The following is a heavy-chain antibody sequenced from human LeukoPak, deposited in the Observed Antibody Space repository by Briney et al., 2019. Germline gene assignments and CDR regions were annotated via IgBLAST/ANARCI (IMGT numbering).Heavy chain of an antibody. CDR2: ISYDGSNK. CDR3: AKDGGSYFLYFDY. V-gene: IGHV3-30*04. D-gene: IGHD1-26*01. Sequence: GGSLRLSCAASGFTFSSYAMHWVRQAPGKGLEWVAVISYDGSNKYYADSVKGRFTISRDNSKNTLYLQMNSLRAEDTAVYYCAKDGGSYFLYFDYWGQGTLVTVSS. J-gene: IGHJ4*02. CDR1: GFTFSSYA.